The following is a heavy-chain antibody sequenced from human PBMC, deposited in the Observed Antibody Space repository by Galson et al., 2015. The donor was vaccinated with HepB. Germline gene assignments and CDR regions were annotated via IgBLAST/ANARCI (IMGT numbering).Heavy chain of an antibody. Sequence: SLRLSCAASGFTFSSYWMHWVRQAPGKGLVWVSRINSDGSSTSYADSVKGRFTISRDNAKNTLYLQMNSLRAEDTAVYYCARGSILQFGVVITDYYYMDVWGKGTTVTVSS. J-gene: IGHJ6*03. D-gene: IGHD3-3*01. V-gene: IGHV3-74*01. CDR1: GFTFSSYW. CDR2: INSDGSST. CDR3: ARGSILQFGVVITDYYYMDV.